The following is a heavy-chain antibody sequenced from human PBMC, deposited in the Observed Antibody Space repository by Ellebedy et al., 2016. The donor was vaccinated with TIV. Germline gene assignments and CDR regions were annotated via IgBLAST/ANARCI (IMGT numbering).Heavy chain of an antibody. D-gene: IGHD2-2*01. V-gene: IGHV1-46*01. CDR3: ATVLPVSDSAFNI. CDR1: GHTFTSYC. CDR2: INPSGGGR. Sequence: AASVKVSCKASGHTFTSYCIQWVRQAPGQGLEWMGLINPSGGGRSHAQRFQCRMTLTRDMSTSTVYMELRSLRSEDTAVYYCATVLPVSDSAFNIWGRGTPVTVSS. J-gene: IGHJ3*02.